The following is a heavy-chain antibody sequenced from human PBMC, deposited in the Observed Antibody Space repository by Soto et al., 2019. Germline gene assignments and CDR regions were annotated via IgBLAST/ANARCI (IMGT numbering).Heavy chain of an antibody. D-gene: IGHD6-19*01. Sequence: SETLSLTCTVSGDSISGHYWIWIRQPPGEGMEWIGYIFYSGSTTYNNNPSLKSRVTISVDTSKNQFSLRLSSVTAADTAVYYCARVGSSGWSPDYWGQGTLVTVSS. CDR2: IFYSGSTTY. CDR1: GDSISGHY. CDR3: ARVGSSGWSPDY. V-gene: IGHV4-59*11. J-gene: IGHJ4*02.